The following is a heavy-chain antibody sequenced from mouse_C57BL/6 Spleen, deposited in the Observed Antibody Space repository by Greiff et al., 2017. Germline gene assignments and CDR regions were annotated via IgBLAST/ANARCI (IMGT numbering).Heavy chain of an antibody. CDR3: ARSLYGYDGFAY. Sequence: QVQLKQPGAELVMPGASVKLSCKASGYTFTSYWMHWVKQRPGQGLEWIGEIDPSDSYTNYNQKFKGKSTLTVDKSSSTAYMQLSSLTSEDSAVYYCARSLYGYDGFAYWGQGTLVTVSA. J-gene: IGHJ3*01. D-gene: IGHD2-2*01. V-gene: IGHV1-69*01. CDR2: IDPSDSYT. CDR1: GYTFTSYW.